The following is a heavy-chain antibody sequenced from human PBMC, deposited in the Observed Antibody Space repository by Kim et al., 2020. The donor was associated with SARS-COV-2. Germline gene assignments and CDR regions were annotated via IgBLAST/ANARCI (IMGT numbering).Heavy chain of an antibody. CDR3: ARDPYSSSWYENLWGPNYYYYGMDV. CDR1: GGSISSSSYY. Sequence: SETLSLTCTVSGGSISSSSYYWGWIRQPPGKGLEWIGSIYYSGSTYYNPSLKSRVTISVDTSKNQFSLKLSSVTAADTAVYYCARDPYSSSWYENLWGPNYYYYGMDVWGQGTTVTVSS. V-gene: IGHV4-39*07. CDR2: IYYSGST. D-gene: IGHD6-13*01. J-gene: IGHJ6*02.